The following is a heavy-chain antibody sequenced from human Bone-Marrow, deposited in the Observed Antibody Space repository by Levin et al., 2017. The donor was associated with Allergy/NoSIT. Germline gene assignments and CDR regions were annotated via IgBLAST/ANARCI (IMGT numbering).Heavy chain of an antibody. J-gene: IGHJ4*02. CDR1: GFTFNSYA. CDR2: ISGSGSST. V-gene: IGHV3-23*01. CDR3: AKGAGWVAGAVALI. Sequence: GGSLRLSCAASGFTFNSYALSWVRQAPGKGLEWVSAISGSGSSTYYADSVKGRFTISRDNSKTTLYLQMNSPRAEDTAVYYCAKGAGWVAGAVALIWGQGTLVTVSS. D-gene: IGHD6-19*01.